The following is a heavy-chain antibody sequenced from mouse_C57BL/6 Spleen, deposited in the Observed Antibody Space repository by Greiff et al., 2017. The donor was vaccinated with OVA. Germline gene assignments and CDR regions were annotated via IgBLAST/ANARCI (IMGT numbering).Heavy chain of an antibody. J-gene: IGHJ1*03. CDR1: GYTFTSYD. D-gene: IGHD1-1*01. CDR3: ARRGLDYGSSDWYFDV. CDR2: IYPRDGST. Sequence: VKLVESGPELVKPGASVKLSCKASGYTFTSYDINWVKQRPGQGLEWIGWIYPRDGSTKYNEKFKGKATLTVDTSSSTAYMELHSLTSEDSAVYFCARRGLDYGSSDWYFDVWGTGTTVTVSS. V-gene: IGHV1-85*01.